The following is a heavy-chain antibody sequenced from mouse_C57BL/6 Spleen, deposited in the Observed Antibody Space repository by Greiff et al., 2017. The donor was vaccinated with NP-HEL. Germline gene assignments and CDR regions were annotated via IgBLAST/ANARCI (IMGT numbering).Heavy chain of an antibody. D-gene: IGHD2-5*01. Sequence: VQLQQPGAELVRPGSSVKLSCKASGYTFTSYWMHWVKQRPIQGLEWIGNIDPSDSETHYNQKFKDKATLTVDKSSSTAYMQLSSLTSEDSAVYYCAREEDYSNFWLAYGGQGPLVTVSA. CDR1: GYTFTSYW. V-gene: IGHV1-52*01. J-gene: IGHJ3*01. CDR3: AREEDYSNFWLAY. CDR2: IDPSDSET.